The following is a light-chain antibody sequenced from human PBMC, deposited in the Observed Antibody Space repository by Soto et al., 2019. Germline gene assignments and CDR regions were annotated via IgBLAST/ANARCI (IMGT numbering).Light chain of an antibody. V-gene: IGKV3-15*01. CDR2: GAS. CDR3: QQYNNLPPT. CDR1: QSVSSN. J-gene: IGKJ5*01. Sequence: EIVMTQSPATLSVSPGERATLSCRASQSVSSNLAWYHQKPGQAPRLLIYGASTRATGISARFSGSRSGTEFTLTISSLQSEDFAAYYCQQYNNLPPTFGQGTRLEIK.